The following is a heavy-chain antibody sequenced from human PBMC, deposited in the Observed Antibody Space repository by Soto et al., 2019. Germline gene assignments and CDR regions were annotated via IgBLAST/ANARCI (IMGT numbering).Heavy chain of an antibody. CDR1: GYAFTSYT. J-gene: IGHJ4*02. CDR3: ARDTGSGLRVEPGIFEY. V-gene: IGHV1-3*01. Sequence: QVQLVQSGAEVKKPGASVKVSCNPSGYAFTSYTMHWVRQAPGQGLEWMGWINADNGDSKYSQKFQGRVTITRDTSAIIAYMELSSLRSEDTAVYYCARDTGSGLRVEPGIFEYWGQGTLVTVSS. CDR2: INADNGDS. D-gene: IGHD1-26*01.